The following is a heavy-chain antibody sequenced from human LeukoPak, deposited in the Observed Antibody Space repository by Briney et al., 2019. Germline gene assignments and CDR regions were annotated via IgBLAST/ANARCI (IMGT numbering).Heavy chain of an antibody. CDR3: ARLYSSSFKAFDY. CDR2: INHSGST. V-gene: IGHV4-34*01. J-gene: IGHJ4*02. CDR1: GGSFSGYY. Sequence: SETLSLTCAVYGGSFSGYYWSWIRQPPGKGLEWVGEINHSGSTNYNPSLKSRVTISVDTSKNQFSLKLSSVTAEDTAVYYCARLYSSSFKAFDYWGQGTLVTVSS. D-gene: IGHD6-13*01.